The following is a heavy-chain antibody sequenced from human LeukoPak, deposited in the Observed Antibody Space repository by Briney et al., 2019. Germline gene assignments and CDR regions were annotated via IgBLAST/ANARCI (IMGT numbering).Heavy chain of an antibody. CDR1: GFTFSAYA. V-gene: IGHV3-30-3*01. D-gene: IGHD5-12*01. J-gene: IGHJ4*02. CDR2: MSYDENNK. Sequence: GGSLRLSCTASGFTFSAYAIHWVRQAPGKGLEWVAVMSYDENNKYYSESVKGRFTISRDNAENSLYLQMNSLRDKDTAVYYCARAMRSGYDYWGQGTLVTVSS. CDR3: ARAMRSGYDY.